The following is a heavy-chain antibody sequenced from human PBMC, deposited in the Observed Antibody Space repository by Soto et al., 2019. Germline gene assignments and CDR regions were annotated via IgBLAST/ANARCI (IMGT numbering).Heavy chain of an antibody. CDR1: GFSLSTPDMG. CDR3: TRTDMAAAPDV. J-gene: IGHJ3*01. V-gene: IGHV2-26*01. CDR2: IFSNDAK. D-gene: IGHD6-13*01. Sequence: QVTLKESGPVLVKPTETLTLTCTVSGFSLSTPDMGVSWIRQPPGKALEWLAHIFSNDAKSYNTSLQTRLTISXXSSESQVVLTMANMDPADTGTYFCTRTDMAAAPDVWGPGTQVTVS.